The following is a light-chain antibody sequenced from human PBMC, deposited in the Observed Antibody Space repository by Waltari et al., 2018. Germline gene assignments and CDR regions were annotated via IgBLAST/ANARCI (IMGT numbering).Light chain of an antibody. J-gene: IGKJ4*01. CDR2: LGS. CDR3: MQALQTPLT. Sequence: DIVMTQSPLSLPVSPGEPASISCRSSQSLLHSNGYNYLDWYLQKPGQSPQLLISLGSNRASGVPDRFSGIGSGTDFTLKIRRVEAEDVGVYYCMQALQTPLTFGGGTKVEIK. CDR1: QSLLHSNGYNY. V-gene: IGKV2-28*01.